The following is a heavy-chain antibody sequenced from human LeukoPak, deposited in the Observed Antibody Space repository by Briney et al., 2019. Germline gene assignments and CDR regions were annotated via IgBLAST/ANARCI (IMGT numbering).Heavy chain of an antibody. J-gene: IGHJ1*01. Sequence: PGGSLRLSCAASGFTFSSYAMSWVRQAPGKGLEWVSAISGSGGSTYYADSVKGRFTISRDNSKNTLYLQMNSLRAEDTAVYYCAKEEQLSDYGDDLPEYFQHWGQGTLVTVSS. D-gene: IGHD4-17*01. CDR3: AKEEQLSDYGDDLPEYFQH. CDR1: GFTFSSYA. CDR2: ISGSGGST. V-gene: IGHV3-23*01.